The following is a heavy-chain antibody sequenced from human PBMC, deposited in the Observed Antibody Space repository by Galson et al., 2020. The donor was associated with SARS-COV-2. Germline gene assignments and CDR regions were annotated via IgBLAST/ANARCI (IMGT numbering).Heavy chain of an antibody. CDR1: GYSFTSYW. D-gene: IGHD6-19*01. CDR3: ARHVPGGIAVAGTFWYFDL. V-gene: IGHV5-51*01. CDR2: IYPGDSDT. J-gene: IGHJ2*01. Sequence: GESLKISCKGSGYSFTSYWIGWVRQMPGKGLEWMGIIYPGDSDTRYSPSFQGQVTISADKSISTAYLQWSSLKASDTAMYYCARHVPGGIAVAGTFWYFDLWGRGTLVTVSS.